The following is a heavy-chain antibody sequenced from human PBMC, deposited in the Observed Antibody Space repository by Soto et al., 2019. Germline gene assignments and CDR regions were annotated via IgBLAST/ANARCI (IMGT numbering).Heavy chain of an antibody. J-gene: IGHJ3*01. CDR1: GATYSPFLDNA. Sequence: QVQLVQSGAEVKKPGSLLKASCKASGATYSPFLDNARSWLRQDQGQGLEWMGSIIPLGSSQHYAEGFQGRATIMPDSSTCTVSMELTNLTSDDAAVYFCARCRDRFGGDCATVYAAFDLWGQGTAVTVSS. CDR2: IIPLGSSQ. V-gene: IGHV1-69*04. D-gene: IGHD2-21*02. CDR3: ARCRDRFGGDCATVYAAFDL.